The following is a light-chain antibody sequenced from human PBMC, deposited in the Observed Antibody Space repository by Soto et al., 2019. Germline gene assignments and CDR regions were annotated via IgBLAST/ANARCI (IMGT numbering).Light chain of an antibody. Sequence: EIVLTRSPGTLSLSPGERATLSCRASQSVSSSYLAWYQQKPGQAPRLVIYGASSRATGIPDRFSGSGSGTDFTLTISRLEPEDFAVYYCHLRETFGQGTKVAIK. CDR1: QSVSSSY. J-gene: IGKJ1*01. CDR3: HLRET. V-gene: IGKV3-20*01. CDR2: GAS.